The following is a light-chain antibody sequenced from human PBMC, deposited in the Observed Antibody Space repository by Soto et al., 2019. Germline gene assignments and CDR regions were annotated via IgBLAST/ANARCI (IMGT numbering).Light chain of an antibody. CDR1: QSIGNL. CDR2: NMS. V-gene: IGKV1-5*03. CDR3: QQYKNWLALP. Sequence: IHITHSAPSLSASVVDRGTTTCRASQSIGNLLNWYKQRPGKAPKLLIYNMSASERGVPSTSSASVSGTEFTLTISSLQSEDSAVYYGQQYKNWLALPFSGGTKVDIK. J-gene: IGKJ4*01.